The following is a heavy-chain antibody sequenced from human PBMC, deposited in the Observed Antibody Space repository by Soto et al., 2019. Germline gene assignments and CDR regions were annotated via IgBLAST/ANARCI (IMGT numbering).Heavy chain of an antibody. CDR2: ISGSGGST. D-gene: IGHD2-15*01. CDR3: AKEGSAYSRFDY. Sequence: EVQLLESGGGLVQPGGSLRLSCTASGFTFSSYAMSWVRQAPGKGLEWVSAISGSGGSTYYAYSVKGRFTISRDNSKNTLYLQMNSLRADDRAVYYCAKEGSAYSRFDYWGQGTLVTVSS. V-gene: IGHV3-23*01. J-gene: IGHJ4*02. CDR1: GFTFSSYA.